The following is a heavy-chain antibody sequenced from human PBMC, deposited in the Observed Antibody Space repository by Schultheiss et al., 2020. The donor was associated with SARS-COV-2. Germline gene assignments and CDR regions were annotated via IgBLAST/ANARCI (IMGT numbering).Heavy chain of an antibody. CDR1: GFTFSSYW. Sequence: GGSLRLSCAASGFTFSSYWMSWVRQAPGKGLEWVANIKQDGSEKYYVDSVRGRFTISRDNTNNSLYLLMNSLRAEDTAVYYCATVGNRYFDNWGQGTLVTVSS. D-gene: IGHD1-14*01. CDR2: IKQDGSEK. CDR3: ATVGNRYFDN. J-gene: IGHJ4*02. V-gene: IGHV3-7*03.